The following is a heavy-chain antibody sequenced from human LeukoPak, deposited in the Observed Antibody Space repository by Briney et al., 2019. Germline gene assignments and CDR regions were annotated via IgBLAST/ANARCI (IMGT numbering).Heavy chain of an antibody. V-gene: IGHV1-18*04. CDR3: ARDRDIVVVPAANNWFDP. J-gene: IGHJ5*02. D-gene: IGHD2-2*01. CDR2: ISAYNGNT. Sequence: ASVKVSCKASGYTFIGYYLHWVRQARGQGLEWMGWISAYNGNTNYAQKLQGRVTMTTDTSTSTAYMELRSLRSDDTAVYYCARDRDIVVVPAANNWFDPWGQGTLVTVSS. CDR1: GYTFIGYY.